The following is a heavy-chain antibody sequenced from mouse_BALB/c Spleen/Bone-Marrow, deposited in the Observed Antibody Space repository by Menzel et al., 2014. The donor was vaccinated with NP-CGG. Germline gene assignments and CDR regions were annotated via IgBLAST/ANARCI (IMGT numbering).Heavy chain of an antibody. CDR3: TRDPFYYGSSYAMDY. CDR2: ISSGGSYT. D-gene: IGHD1-1*01. CDR1: GFTFSSYT. V-gene: IGHV5-6-4*01. Sequence: DVMLVESGGGLVKPGGSLKLSCAASGFTFSSYTMSWVRQTPEKRLEWVATISSGGSYTYYPDSVKGRFTISRDNAKNTLYLQISSLKSEDTAMYYCTRDPFYYGSSYAMDYWGQGTSVTVSS. J-gene: IGHJ4*01.